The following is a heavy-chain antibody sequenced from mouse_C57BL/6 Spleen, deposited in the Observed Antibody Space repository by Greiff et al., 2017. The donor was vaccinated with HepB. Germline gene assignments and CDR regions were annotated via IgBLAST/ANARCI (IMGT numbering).Heavy chain of an antibody. J-gene: IGHJ3*01. D-gene: IGHD2-2*01. CDR2: INPSNGGT. CDR1: GYTFTSYW. CDR3: ARDGYDGAWFAY. V-gene: IGHV1-53*01. Sequence: QVQLKQPGTELVKPGASVKLSCKASGYTFTSYWMHWVKQRPGQGLEWIGNINPSNGGTNYNEKFKSKATLTVDKSSSTAYMQLSSLTSEDSAVYYCARDGYDGAWFAYWGQGTLVTVSA.